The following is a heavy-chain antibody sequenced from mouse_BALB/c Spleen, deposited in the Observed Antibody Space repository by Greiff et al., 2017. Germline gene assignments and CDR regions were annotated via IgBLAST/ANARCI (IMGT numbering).Heavy chain of an antibody. J-gene: IGHJ3*01. CDR3: ARGYGNYFAY. Sequence: QVQLQQSGAELARPGASVKLSCKASGYTFTDYYINWVKQRTGQGLEWIGEIYPGSGNTYYNEKFKGKATLTADKSSSTAYMQLSSLTSEDSAVYFCARGYGNYFAYWGQGTLVTVSA. D-gene: IGHD2-10*02. CDR2: IYPGSGNT. V-gene: IGHV1-77*01. CDR1: GYTFTDYY.